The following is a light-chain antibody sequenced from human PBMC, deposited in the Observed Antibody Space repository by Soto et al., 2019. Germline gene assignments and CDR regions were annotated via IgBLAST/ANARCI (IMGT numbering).Light chain of an antibody. J-gene: IGLJ2*01. CDR2: DVS. V-gene: IGLV2-11*01. CDR3: CSYAGSPVA. Sequence: QSALTQPRSVSGSPGQSVTISCTGTSSDFTGYNYVSWYQQHPGKAPKLIIYDVSKRPSGVPDRFSGSKSGNTASLTISGLQAEDEADYFCCSYAGSPVAFGGGTKVTVL. CDR1: SSDFTGYNY.